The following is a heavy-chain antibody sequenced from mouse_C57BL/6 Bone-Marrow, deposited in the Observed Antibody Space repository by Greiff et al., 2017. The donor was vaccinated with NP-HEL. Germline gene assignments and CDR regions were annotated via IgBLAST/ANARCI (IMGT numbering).Heavy chain of an antibody. CDR1: GYTFTSYW. J-gene: IGHJ3*01. V-gene: IGHV1-69*01. CDR2: IDPSDSYT. CDR3: ARGGGF. Sequence: QVQLQQPGAELVMPGASVKLSCKASGYTFTSYWMHWVKQRPGQGLEWIGEIDPSDSYTNYTQKFKGKSTLTVDKSSSTAYMQLSSLTSEDSAVYYCARGGGFWGQGTLVTVSA.